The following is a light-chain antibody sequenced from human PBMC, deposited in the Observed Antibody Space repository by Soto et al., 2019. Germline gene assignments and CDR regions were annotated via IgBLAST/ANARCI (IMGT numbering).Light chain of an antibody. Sequence: DIPMTQSPSSLSASVGDRVTITCRASQSINSYLCWYQQKPGKAPKLLIDGASSLQSGVPSRFSGSGSGTAFTLTITSLQPEDFATYRCQPSDISRTFGQGTKVEMK. CDR1: QSINSY. CDR2: GAS. CDR3: QPSDISRT. V-gene: IGKV1-39*01. J-gene: IGKJ1*01.